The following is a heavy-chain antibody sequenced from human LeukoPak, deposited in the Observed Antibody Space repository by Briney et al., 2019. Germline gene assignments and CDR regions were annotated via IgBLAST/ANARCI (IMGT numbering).Heavy chain of an antibody. CDR3: ARCLYDYVWGSYRT. CDR1: GFTFSSYA. D-gene: IGHD3-16*02. CDR2: ISYDGSNK. J-gene: IGHJ5*02. Sequence: GGSLRLSCAASGFTFSSYAMHWVRQAPGKGLEWVAVISYDGSNKYYADSVKGRFTISRDNSKNTLYLQMNSLRSEDTAVYYCARCLYDYVWGSYRTWGQGTLVTVSS. V-gene: IGHV3-30*04.